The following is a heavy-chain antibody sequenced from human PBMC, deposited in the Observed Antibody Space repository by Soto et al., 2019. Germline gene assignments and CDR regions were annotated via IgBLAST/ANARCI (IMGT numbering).Heavy chain of an antibody. D-gene: IGHD2-8*02. CDR2: INPYSGVT. J-gene: IGHJ6*02. CDR3: AITYYHPGSVPTGDPLDV. CDR1: GYTFTAYQ. Sequence: ASVKVSCKASGYTFTAYQIHWVRQAPGQGLEWMGWINPYSGVTWIAQKFQGGVTMTRDTSLSTAFMDLSRLRSDDTAVYYCAITYYHPGSVPTGDPLDVWGQGTTVTVSS. V-gene: IGHV1-2*02.